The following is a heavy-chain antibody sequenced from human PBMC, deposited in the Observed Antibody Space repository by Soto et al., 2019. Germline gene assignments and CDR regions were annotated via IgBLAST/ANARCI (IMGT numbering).Heavy chain of an antibody. Sequence: EVQMLESGGGLVQPGGSLRLSCAASGFTFTSYAMSWVCQAPGKGLEWVSAISGSDGSTYYADSVKGRFTISRDNSKNTLYLQISSLRAEATAVYYCAKRWGNRFLQPRDYFDFWGRGTLVTVSS. CDR2: ISGSDGST. CDR3: AKRWGNRFLQPRDYFDF. D-gene: IGHD3-3*01. CDR1: GFTFTSYA. J-gene: IGHJ4*02. V-gene: IGHV3-23*01.